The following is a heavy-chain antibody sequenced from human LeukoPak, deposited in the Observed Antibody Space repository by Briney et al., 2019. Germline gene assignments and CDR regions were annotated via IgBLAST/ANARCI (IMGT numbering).Heavy chain of an antibody. CDR2: INSDGSST. J-gene: IGHJ3*01. V-gene: IGHV3-74*01. D-gene: IGHD1-20*01. CDR1: GFTFSSYW. CDR3: ARAPHNWRPNDAFDV. Sequence: PGGSLRLSCAASGFTFSSYWIHWVRQAPGKGLVWVSRINSDGSSTSYADSVKGRFTISRDNAKNTLYLQMNSLRAEDTAVYYCARAPHNWRPNDAFDVWGQGTMVTVSS.